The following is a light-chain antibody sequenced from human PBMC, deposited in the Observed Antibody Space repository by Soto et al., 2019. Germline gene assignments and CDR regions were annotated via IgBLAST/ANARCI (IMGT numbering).Light chain of an antibody. CDR1: SSDVGAYNY. J-gene: IGLJ2*01. CDR2: EVS. CDR3: SSYAGSNIL. Sequence: QSALTQPPSASGSPGQSVTISCTGTSSDVGAYNYVSWYQQHPGKAPKLMIYEVSKRPSGVPDRFSGSKSGNTASLTVSGLQAEDEADYYCSSYAGSNILFGGGTQLTVL. V-gene: IGLV2-8*01.